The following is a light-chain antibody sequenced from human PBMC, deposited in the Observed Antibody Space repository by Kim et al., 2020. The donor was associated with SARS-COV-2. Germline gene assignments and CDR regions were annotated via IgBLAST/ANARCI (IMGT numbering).Light chain of an antibody. CDR2: QDS. J-gene: IGLJ1*01. CDR3: QAWDSTTNV. Sequence: SSELTQPPSVSVSPGQTVSITCSGDKLGEKYACWYQQKPGQSPVVVIYQDSKRPSGIPERFSGSNSGNTATLTISGTQAMDEADYYCQAWDSTTNVFGSGTKVTVL. CDR1: KLGEKY. V-gene: IGLV3-1*01.